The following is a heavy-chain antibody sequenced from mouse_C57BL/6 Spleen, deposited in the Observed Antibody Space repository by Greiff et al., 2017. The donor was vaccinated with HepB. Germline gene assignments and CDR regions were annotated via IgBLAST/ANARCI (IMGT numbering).Heavy chain of an antibody. Sequence: QVQLQQPGAELVKPGASVKLSCKASGYTFTSYWMHWVKQRPGQGLEWIGMIHPNGGSTNYNEKFKSKATLTVDKSSSTAYMQLSSLTSEDSAVYYCARGGYDGYSWFAYWGQGTLVTVSA. CDR1: GYTFTSYW. CDR2: IHPNGGST. CDR3: ARGGYDGYSWFAY. J-gene: IGHJ3*01. D-gene: IGHD2-3*01. V-gene: IGHV1-64*01.